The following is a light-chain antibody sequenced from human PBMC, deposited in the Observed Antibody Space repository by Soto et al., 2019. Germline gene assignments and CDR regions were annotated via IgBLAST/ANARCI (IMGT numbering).Light chain of an antibody. V-gene: IGKV1-5*01. J-gene: IGKJ1*01. Sequence: DMQMTQSPSTLSASVGDRVTITCRASQSISSWLAWYQQKPGKAPKLLIYDASSLESGVPSRFSGSGSGTEFTLTISSLQPDDFATYYCHQYNSYPWTFCQGTKVDIK. CDR3: HQYNSYPWT. CDR2: DAS. CDR1: QSISSW.